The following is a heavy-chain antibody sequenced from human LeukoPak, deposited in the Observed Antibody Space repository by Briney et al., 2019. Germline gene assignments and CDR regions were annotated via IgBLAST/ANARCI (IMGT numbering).Heavy chain of an antibody. V-gene: IGHV1-2*02. J-gene: IGHJ4*02. CDR1: GYTFTGYY. D-gene: IGHD3-22*01. CDR3: ARGFPEITMIVVAHFGFDY. Sequence: GASVKVSCKASGYTFTGYYMHWVRQAPGQGLEWMGWINPNSGGTNYAQKFQGRVTMTRDTSISTAYMELSRLRSDDTAVYYCARGFPEITMIVVAHFGFDYWGQGTLVTVSS. CDR2: INPNSGGT.